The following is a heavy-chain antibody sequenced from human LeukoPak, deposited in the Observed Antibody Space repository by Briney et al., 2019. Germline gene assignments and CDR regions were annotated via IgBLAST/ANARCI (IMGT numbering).Heavy chain of an antibody. D-gene: IGHD3-22*01. CDR2: ISGSGGST. CDR1: GFTFSSYA. CDR3: AKGAVEGGGYYDIGGNYYFNY. V-gene: IGHV3-23*01. J-gene: IGHJ4*02. Sequence: GGSLRLSCAASGFTFSSYAMSWVRQAPGNGLEWVSAISGSGGSTYYADSVKGRFTISRDNSKNTVYLQMNSLRAEDTAVYNCAKGAVEGGGYYDIGGNYYFNYWGQGTLVTVSS.